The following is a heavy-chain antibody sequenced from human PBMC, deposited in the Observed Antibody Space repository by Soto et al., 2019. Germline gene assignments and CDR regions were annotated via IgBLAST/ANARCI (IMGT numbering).Heavy chain of an antibody. CDR2: IYSGGST. CDR3: ARDPPAKRHGMDV. J-gene: IGHJ6*02. Sequence: EVQLVETGGGLIQPGGSLRLSCAASGFTVSSNYMSWVRQAPGKGLEWVSVIYSGGSTYYSASVRGRFTIARDNSKNTLSLQMKSLRAEDTAVYYCARDPPAKRHGMDVWGQGTTVTVSS. V-gene: IGHV3-53*02. CDR1: GFTVSSNY.